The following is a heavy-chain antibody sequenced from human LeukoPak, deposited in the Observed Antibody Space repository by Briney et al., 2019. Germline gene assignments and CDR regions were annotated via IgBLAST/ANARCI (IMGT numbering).Heavy chain of an antibody. CDR2: IYYSGST. V-gene: IGHV4-30-4*08. D-gene: IGHD6-13*01. Sequence: SETLSLTCTVSGGPISSGDYYWSWIRQPPGKGLEWFGYIYYSGSTYYNPSLKSRVTISVDTSKNQFSLKLSSVTAADTAVYYCAREGIAAAGPFFDYWGQGTLVTVSS. CDR3: AREGIAAAGPFFDY. CDR1: GGPISSGDYY. J-gene: IGHJ4*02.